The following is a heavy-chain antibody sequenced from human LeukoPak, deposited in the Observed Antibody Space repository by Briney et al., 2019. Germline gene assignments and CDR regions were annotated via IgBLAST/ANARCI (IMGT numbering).Heavy chain of an antibody. CDR1: GFTFSSYE. V-gene: IGHV3-48*03. J-gene: IGHJ4*02. CDR3: ARERAGNSSPIDY. D-gene: IGHD4-23*01. CDR2: ISSSGSNI. Sequence: GGSLRLSCAASGFTFSSYEMNWVRQAPGKGLEWVSYISSSGSNIYYADSVKGRFTISRDNAKNSLYLQMNSLRAEDTAGYYCARERAGNSSPIDYWGQGTLVTVSS.